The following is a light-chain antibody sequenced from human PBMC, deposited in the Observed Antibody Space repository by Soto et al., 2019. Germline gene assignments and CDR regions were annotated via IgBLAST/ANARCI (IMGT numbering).Light chain of an antibody. CDR1: QSVSSSY. Sequence: EIVLTQSPGTLSLSPGERATLSCRASQSVSSSYLAWYQQKPGQAPRLLIYGASGRATGIPDRFSGSGSGTDFTLTISRLEPEDFAVFYCQQFDTSPPSTFGQGNDWRL. J-gene: IGKJ5*01. CDR2: GAS. V-gene: IGKV3-20*01. CDR3: QQFDTSPPST.